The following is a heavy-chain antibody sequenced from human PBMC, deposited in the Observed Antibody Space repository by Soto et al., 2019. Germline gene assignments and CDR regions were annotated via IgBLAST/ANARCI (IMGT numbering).Heavy chain of an antibody. J-gene: IGHJ5*02. V-gene: IGHV4-39*01. CDR2: IYYSGST. CDR3: ARLDYGDYKFDP. CDR1: GGSISSSTYY. Sequence: SETLSLTCTVSGGSISSSTYYWGWIRQPPGKGLEWIGSIYYSGSTYYNPSLKSRVTISVDTSKNQFSLKLSPVTAADTAVYYCARLDYGDYKFDPWGQGTLVTVSS. D-gene: IGHD4-17*01.